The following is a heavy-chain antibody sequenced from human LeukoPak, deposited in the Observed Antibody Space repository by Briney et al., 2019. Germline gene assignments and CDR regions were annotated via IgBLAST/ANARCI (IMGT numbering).Heavy chain of an antibody. Sequence: SETLSLTCAVYGGSFSGYYWSWIRHPPGKGLEWIGEINHSGSTNYNPSLKSRVTISVDTSKNQFSLKLSSVTAADTAVYYCARVLPFTVVVVAATRLHWFDPWGQGTLVTVSS. CDR1: GGSFSGYY. V-gene: IGHV4-34*01. J-gene: IGHJ5*02. CDR3: ARVLPFTVVVVAATRLHWFDP. D-gene: IGHD2-15*01. CDR2: INHSGST.